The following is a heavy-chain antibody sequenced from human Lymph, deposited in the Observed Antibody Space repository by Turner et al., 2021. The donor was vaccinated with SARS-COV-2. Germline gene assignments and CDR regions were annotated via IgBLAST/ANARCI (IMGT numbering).Heavy chain of an antibody. CDR1: RFTFSSYA. V-gene: IGHV3-30*04. Sequence: VQLVESGGGVVQPGWSLRLSCASSRFTFSSYAMPWVRQAPGKGLEWVAFISYDGSDKYDADSVKGRFTFSRDNSKNTLYLQINSLRAEDTAVYYCARDRDSSGWVDYWGQGPLVTVSS. CDR2: ISYDGSDK. CDR3: ARDRDSSGWVDY. J-gene: IGHJ4*02. D-gene: IGHD3-22*01.